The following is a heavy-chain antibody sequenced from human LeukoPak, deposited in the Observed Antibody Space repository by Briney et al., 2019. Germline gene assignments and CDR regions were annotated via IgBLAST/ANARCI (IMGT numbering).Heavy chain of an antibody. D-gene: IGHD3-16*01. CDR2: IRHDGSIK. Sequence: GGSLRLSCAASGFIFSTYGMYWVRQAPGKGLEWVAFIRHDGSIKNYADSVKGRSTISRNNSKNTLYLQMNSLRAEDTAVYYCAKDSLADIDYWGQGTLVTVSS. V-gene: IGHV3-30*02. CDR1: GFIFSTYG. CDR3: AKDSLADIDY. J-gene: IGHJ4*02.